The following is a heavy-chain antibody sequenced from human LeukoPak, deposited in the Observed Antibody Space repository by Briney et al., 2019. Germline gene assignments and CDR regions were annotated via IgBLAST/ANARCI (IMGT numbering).Heavy chain of an antibody. CDR3: ARAGYYGDDAFDL. V-gene: IGHV3-7*01. CDR2: IRQDGSEK. D-gene: IGHD2/OR15-2a*01. CDR1: GFTIGSYW. Sequence: QPGGSLRLSCAGSGFTIGSYWMSWVRRAPGKGLEWVANIRQDGSEKYYVDSVKGRLTISRDNAKNSLYLQMNSLRAEDTGIYYCARAGYYGDDAFDLWGQGTMVTVSS. J-gene: IGHJ3*01.